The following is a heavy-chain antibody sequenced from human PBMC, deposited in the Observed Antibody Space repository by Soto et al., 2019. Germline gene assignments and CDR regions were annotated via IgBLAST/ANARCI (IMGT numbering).Heavy chain of an antibody. D-gene: IGHD2-15*01. J-gene: IGHJ3*02. CDR1: GYTFASYG. Sequence: GASVTVCCKASGYTFASYGSSWVRQATGQGPEWMGWISAYNGNTNYAQKLQGRVTMTTDTSTSTAYMELRSLRSDDTAVYYCARDKKDIVVVVAAKGDAFDIWGQGTMVTVSS. CDR3: ARDKKDIVVVVAAKGDAFDI. CDR2: ISAYNGNT. V-gene: IGHV1-18*01.